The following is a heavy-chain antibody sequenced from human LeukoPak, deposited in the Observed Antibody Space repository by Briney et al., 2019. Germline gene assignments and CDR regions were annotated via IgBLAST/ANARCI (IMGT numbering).Heavy chain of an antibody. CDR1: GYSISSGYY. CDR3: ARKEGSIAARIDY. CDR2: IYHSGST. Sequence: KPSETLSLTCAVSGYSISSGYYWGWIRQPPGKGLEWIGSIYHSGSTYYNPSLKIRVTISVDTSKNQFSLKLSSVTAADTAVYYCARKEGSIAARIDYWGQGTLVTVSS. D-gene: IGHD6-6*01. V-gene: IGHV4-38-2*01. J-gene: IGHJ4*02.